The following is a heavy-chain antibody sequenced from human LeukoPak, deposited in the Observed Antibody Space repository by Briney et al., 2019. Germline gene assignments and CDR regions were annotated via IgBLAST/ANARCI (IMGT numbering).Heavy chain of an antibody. D-gene: IGHD2/OR15-2a*01. CDR3: ASASLNIYAFDI. Sequence: SETLSLTCTVSLGSISSYYWSWIRQLPGKGLEWIGYIYYSGSTKYKPSLKSRATISLHTSKNQFSLKLSSVTSADTAVYYCASASLNIYAFDIWGQGTMVTVSS. J-gene: IGHJ3*02. V-gene: IGHV4-59*01. CDR2: IYYSGST. CDR1: LGSISSYY.